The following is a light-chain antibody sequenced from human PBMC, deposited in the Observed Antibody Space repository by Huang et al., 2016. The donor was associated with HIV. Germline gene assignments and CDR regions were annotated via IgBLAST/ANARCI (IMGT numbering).Light chain of an antibody. J-gene: IGKJ1*01. CDR2: GTS. V-gene: IGKV1-6*01. CDR3: LQAATYPWT. CDR1: QGVRGD. Sequence: AVQMTQSPSSLSASVGDRITITCRASQGVRGDLCWDQQKPGKAPKLLIYGTSTLQSGVPSRFSGSGSGTHYTLSINSLQPEDFATYYCLQAATYPWTFGQGTKVEIK.